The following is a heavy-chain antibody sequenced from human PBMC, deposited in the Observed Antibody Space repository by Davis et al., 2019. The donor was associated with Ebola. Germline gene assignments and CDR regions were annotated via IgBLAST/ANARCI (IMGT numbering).Heavy chain of an antibody. CDR3: ARVDGGDFDY. CDR2: ISHSGET. V-gene: IGHV4-30-2*01. Sequence: MPSETLSLTCAVSGDSISSGGYSWYWIRQPPGRGLEWIGYISHSGETHFNPSLKSRVTMSADRPKNQFSLNLSSVTAADTAVYYCARVDGGDFDYWGQGTLVTVSA. D-gene: IGHD4-23*01. CDR1: GDSISSGGYS. J-gene: IGHJ4*02.